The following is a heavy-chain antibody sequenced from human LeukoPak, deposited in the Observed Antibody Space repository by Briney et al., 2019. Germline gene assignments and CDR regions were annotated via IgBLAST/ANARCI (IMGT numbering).Heavy chain of an antibody. CDR2: IIPIFGTA. Sequence: SVKVSCKAFGGSFSSEAISWVRQAPGQGLEWMGGIIPIFGTANYAQKFQGRVTITTEESTSTAYMEVSSLRSEDTAVYYCGRKAGDCGGGTCYSIDYWGQGTLVTVSS. V-gene: IGHV1-69*05. CDR3: GRKAGDCGGGTCYSIDY. J-gene: IGHJ4*02. CDR1: GGSFSSEA. D-gene: IGHD2-15*01.